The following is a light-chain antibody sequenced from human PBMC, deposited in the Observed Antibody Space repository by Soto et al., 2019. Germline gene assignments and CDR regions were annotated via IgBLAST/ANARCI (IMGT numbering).Light chain of an antibody. CDR1: QSISDW. CDR2: DAS. CDR3: QEYKRAT. V-gene: IGKV1-5*01. Sequence: DIQMTQSPSTLSASVGDRVTITCRASQSISDWLAWYQQKPGKATNLLIYDASTLQSGVTSRFSGSGSGTEFTRTISSLQRDDFATYYCQEYKRATFGQGTQLEIE. J-gene: IGKJ2*01.